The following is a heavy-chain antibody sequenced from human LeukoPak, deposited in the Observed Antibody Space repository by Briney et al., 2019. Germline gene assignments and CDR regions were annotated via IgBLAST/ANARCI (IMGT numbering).Heavy chain of an antibody. J-gene: IGHJ6*02. V-gene: IGHV4-59*08. CDR3: ARGRAPGSLGSGSYYRHYYYYYGMDV. CDR1: GGSISSYY. Sequence: SETLSLTCTVSGGSISSYYWSWIRQPPGKGLEWIGYIYYSGSTNYNPSLKSRVTISVDTSKNQFSLKLSSVTAADTAVYYCARGRAPGSLGSGSYYRHYYYYYGMDVWGQGTTVTVSS. D-gene: IGHD3-10*01. CDR2: IYYSGST.